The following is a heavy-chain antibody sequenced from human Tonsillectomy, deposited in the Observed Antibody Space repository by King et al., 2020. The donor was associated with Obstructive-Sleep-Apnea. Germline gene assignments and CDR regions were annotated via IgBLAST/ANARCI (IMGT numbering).Heavy chain of an antibody. J-gene: IGHJ4*02. CDR2: IWYDGSNK. V-gene: IGHV3-33*01. CDR1: GFTFSSYG. CDR3: ARGGSYSTSWYPNY. D-gene: IGHD6-13*01. Sequence: VQLVESGGGVVQPGRSLRLSCAASGFTFSSYGMHWVRQAPGKGLEWVAVIWYDGSNKYYADSVKGRFTISRDNSNNTLYLQMNSLRAEDTAVYYCARGGSYSTSWYPNYWGQGTLVTVSS.